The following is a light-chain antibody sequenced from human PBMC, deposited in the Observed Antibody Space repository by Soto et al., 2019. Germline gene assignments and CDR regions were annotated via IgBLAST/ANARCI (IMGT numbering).Light chain of an antibody. V-gene: IGKV1-33*01. J-gene: IGKJ2*01. CDR2: DAS. CDR1: QHISKF. Sequence: DIQITQSPSSLSSSVGDRVTLTCRASQHISKFINWYQQKPGKAPKLLIYDASILETGAPSRFSGSGCGTDFTSTISGPQSDDRATAYCQQDDNSPRNFGKGTKVEVK. CDR3: QQDDNSPRN.